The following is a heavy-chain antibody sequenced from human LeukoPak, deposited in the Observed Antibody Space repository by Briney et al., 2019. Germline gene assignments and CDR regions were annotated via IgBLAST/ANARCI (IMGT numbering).Heavy chain of an antibody. Sequence: GGSLRLSCAASGFIFSSYWMSWVRQAPGKGLEGVANIKYDGSERNYVDSVKGRFSISRDNAKNTLFLQMNSLSPEDTAVYYCAKAPPRTASAVDYWGQGILVTVSS. CDR1: GFIFSSYW. CDR3: AKAPPRTASAVDY. V-gene: IGHV3-7*01. D-gene: IGHD6-13*01. J-gene: IGHJ4*02. CDR2: IKYDGSER.